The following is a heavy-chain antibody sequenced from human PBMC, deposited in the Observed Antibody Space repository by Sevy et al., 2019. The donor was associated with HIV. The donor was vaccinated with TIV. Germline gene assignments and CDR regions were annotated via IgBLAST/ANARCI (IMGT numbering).Heavy chain of an antibody. CDR1: GYTFTGYY. D-gene: IGHD5-12*01. CDR2: INPNSGGT. CDR3: ARGRTDGYSGYGY. J-gene: IGHJ4*02. V-gene: IGHV1-2*02. Sequence: ASVKVSCKASGYTFTGYYMHWVRQAPGQGLEWMGWINPNSGGTNYAQKFQGRVTMTRDTSISPAYMELSRLRSDDTAVYYCARGRTDGYSGYGYWGQGTLVTVSS.